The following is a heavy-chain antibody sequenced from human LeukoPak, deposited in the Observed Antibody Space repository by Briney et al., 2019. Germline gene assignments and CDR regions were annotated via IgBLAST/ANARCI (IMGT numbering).Heavy chain of an antibody. Sequence: GGSLRLSCAASGFTFNNYDMHWVRQAPGKGLEWVAVISYDGSNKYYADSVKGRFTISRDNSKNTLYLQMNSLRAEDTAVYYCAGLQTYYYYGMDVWGQGTTVTVSS. V-gene: IGHV3-30-3*01. CDR3: AGLQTYYYYGMDV. J-gene: IGHJ6*02. CDR1: GFTFNNYD. CDR2: ISYDGSNK.